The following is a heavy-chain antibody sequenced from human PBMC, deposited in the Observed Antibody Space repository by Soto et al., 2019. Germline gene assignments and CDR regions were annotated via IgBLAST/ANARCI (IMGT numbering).Heavy chain of an antibody. CDR1: GYASISGYN. V-gene: IGHV4-38-2*01. CDR3: ARVVGVIAPFDF. J-gene: IGHJ4*02. Sequence: LETLSLTCADHGYASISGYNWGFIRQPPGKGLEWFGSIYHSGSTYYKPSLNSRVTISVDTSKNQFSLKLSSVTAADTAVYYCARVVGVIAPFDFWGQGTLVTVSS. CDR2: IYHSGST. D-gene: IGHD2-21*01.